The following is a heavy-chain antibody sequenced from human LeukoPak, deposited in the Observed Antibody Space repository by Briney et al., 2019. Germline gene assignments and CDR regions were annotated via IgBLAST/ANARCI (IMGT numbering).Heavy chain of an antibody. CDR1: GGSISSYY. Sequence: SETLSLTCTVSGGSISSYYWSWIRQPPGKGLEWIGYIYTSGGTNYNPSLKSRVTISVDTSKNQFSLRLFSVTAADTAVYYCARRDMYFFYMDVWGKGTTVTVSS. CDR3: ARRDMYFFYMDV. V-gene: IGHV4-4*09. CDR2: IYTSGGT. J-gene: IGHJ6*03.